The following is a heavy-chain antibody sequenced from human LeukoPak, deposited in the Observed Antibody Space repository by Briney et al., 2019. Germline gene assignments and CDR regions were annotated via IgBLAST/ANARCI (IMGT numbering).Heavy chain of an antibody. CDR1: GFTFDDYG. CDR2: ISWNSANI. Sequence: GGSLRLSCAAFGFTFDDYGMQWVRQAPGKGLEWVSAISWNSANIGYADSVKGRFTISRDNAKNSLYLQMNSLGAEDTAFYYCAKDKISGVRGALDYWGQGTLVTVSS. V-gene: IGHV3-9*01. D-gene: IGHD3-10*01. J-gene: IGHJ4*02. CDR3: AKDKISGVRGALDY.